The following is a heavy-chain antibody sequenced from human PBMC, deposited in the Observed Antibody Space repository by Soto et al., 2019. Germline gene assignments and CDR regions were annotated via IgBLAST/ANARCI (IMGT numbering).Heavy chain of an antibody. CDR3: ARLTSILYGMDV. J-gene: IGHJ6*02. Sequence: ASVKVSSKAPRYTFTSYALRWVRQAPGQRLEWMGWINAGNGNTKYSQKFQGRVTITRDTSASTAYMELSSLRSEDTAVYYCARLTSILYGMDVWGLGTTVTVSS. CDR1: RYTFTSYA. V-gene: IGHV1-3*01. CDR2: INAGNGNT. D-gene: IGHD2-15*01.